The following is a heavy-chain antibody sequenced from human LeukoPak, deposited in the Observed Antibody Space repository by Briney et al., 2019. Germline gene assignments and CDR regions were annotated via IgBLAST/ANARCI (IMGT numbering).Heavy chain of an antibody. J-gene: IGHJ4*02. V-gene: IGHV6-1*01. CDR3: ARDLHCSSYSCSFDY. D-gene: IGHD2-15*01. CDR2: TYYRSEWYN. Sequence: SQTLSLTCAISGDSVSSNSVAWNWIRQSPSRGLEWLGRTYYRSEWYNDYAPSVKSRIAINPDTSKNQFSLQLNSVTPEDTAVYYRARDLHCSSYSCSFDYWGQGTLVTVSS. CDR1: GDSVSSNSVA.